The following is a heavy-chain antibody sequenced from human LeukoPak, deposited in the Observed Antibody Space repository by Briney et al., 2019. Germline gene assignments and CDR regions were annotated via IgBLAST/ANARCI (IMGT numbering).Heavy chain of an antibody. J-gene: IGHJ4*02. CDR1: GLTFSDYY. CDR2: ISSSGSTI. CDR3: ASRSGSYLYYFDY. D-gene: IGHD1-26*01. V-gene: IGHV3-11*01. Sequence: AGGSLRLSCAASGLTFSDYYMSWIRQAPGKGLEWVSYISSSGSTIYYADSVKGRFTISRDNAKNSLYLQMNSLRAEDTAVYYCASRSGSYLYYFDYWGQGTLVTVSS.